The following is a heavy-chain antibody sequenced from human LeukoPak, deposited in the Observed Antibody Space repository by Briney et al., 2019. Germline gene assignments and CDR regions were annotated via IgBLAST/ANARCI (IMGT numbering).Heavy chain of an antibody. Sequence: GESLKISCKGAGYSFSSYRICWVRQMPGKGLEWMGIIYPGDSETRYSPSFQGQVTISADKSISTSYLQWSSLKASDTAMYYCAREGGSGGSFDYWGQGTLVTVSS. D-gene: IGHD2-15*01. V-gene: IGHV5-51*01. J-gene: IGHJ4*02. CDR3: AREGGSGGSFDY. CDR2: IYPGDSET. CDR1: GYSFSSYR.